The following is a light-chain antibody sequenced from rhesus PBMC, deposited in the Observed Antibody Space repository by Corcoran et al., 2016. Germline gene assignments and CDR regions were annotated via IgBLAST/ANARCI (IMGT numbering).Light chain of an antibody. CDR3: QKYSSSPFT. CDR1: QSANSY. V-gene: IGKV3-53*01. J-gene: IGKJ3*01. CDR2: GAS. Sequence: QVILTQSPATLSLSPGERATLSCRASQSANSYLAWYQQKPGQSPRLLIYGASSRATGIPDRFTGRGSGTRVTLTISSLKPEDFAVYYCQKYSSSPFTFGPGTKLDMK.